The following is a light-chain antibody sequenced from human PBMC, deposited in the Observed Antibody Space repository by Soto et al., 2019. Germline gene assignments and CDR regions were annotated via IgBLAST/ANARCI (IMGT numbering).Light chain of an antibody. Sequence: QSVLTQPASVSGSPGQSTTISCTGTSSDVGGYNYVSWYQQHPGKAPKLMIYDVSNRPSGVSNRFSGSKSGNTASLTISGLQAEDEADYYCRSYTSSSPYVFGTGTKLTVL. CDR2: DVS. V-gene: IGLV2-14*01. CDR1: SSDVGGYNY. CDR3: RSYTSSSPYV. J-gene: IGLJ1*01.